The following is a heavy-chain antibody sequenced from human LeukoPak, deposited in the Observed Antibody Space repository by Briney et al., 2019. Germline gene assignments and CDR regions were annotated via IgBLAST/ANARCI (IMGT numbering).Heavy chain of an antibody. CDR3: ARRSIARGKVDVIVFDY. J-gene: IGHJ4*02. CDR2: IYYSGGT. D-gene: IGHD2-21*01. CDR1: GSSMNDYY. V-gene: IGHV4-59*08. Sequence: PSETLSLTCTVSGSSMNDYYWSWFRQPPGKGLEWIGYIYYSGGTNSNPSLKSRVTMSVDTSKNQFSLKVRSVAAADTSVYYCARRSIARGKVDVIVFDYWGQGALVTVSS.